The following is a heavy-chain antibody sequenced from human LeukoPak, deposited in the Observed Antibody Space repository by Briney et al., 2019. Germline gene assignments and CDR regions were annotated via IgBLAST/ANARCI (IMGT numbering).Heavy chain of an antibody. J-gene: IGHJ5*02. CDR3: ASNIVTIFGVVIGNWFDP. D-gene: IGHD3-3*01. CDR2: IYYSGST. Sequence: SETLSLTCTVSGGSISNTSYYWGWIRQPPGKGLEWIGSIYYSGSTYYDPSLKSRVTISVNTSKNQFSLKLTSVTAADPAVYYCASNIVTIFGVVIGNWFDPWGQGTLVTVSS. CDR1: GGSISNTSYY. V-gene: IGHV4-39*01.